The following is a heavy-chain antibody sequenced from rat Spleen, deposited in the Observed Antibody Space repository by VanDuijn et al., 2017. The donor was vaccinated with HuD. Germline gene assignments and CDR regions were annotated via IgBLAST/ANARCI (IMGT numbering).Heavy chain of an antibody. CDR2: ISPTGGST. J-gene: IGHJ3*01. D-gene: IGHD1-4*01. CDR1: GFTFSNYG. V-gene: IGHV5-19*01. CDR3: ATAGSRVSRFAY. Sequence: EVQLVESGGGLVQPGRSLKLSCAASGFTFSNYGLHWIPQTPTKGLGWVASISPTGGSTYYRDSVRGRFTISRDNAKSTLYLQMDSLRSEDTATYYCATAGSRVSRFAYWGQGTLVTVSS.